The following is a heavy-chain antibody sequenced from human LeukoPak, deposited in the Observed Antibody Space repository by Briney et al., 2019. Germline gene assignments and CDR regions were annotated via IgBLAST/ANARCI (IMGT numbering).Heavy chain of an antibody. CDR1: GFTFSAYW. Sequence: GGSLRLSCAASGFTFSAYWMSWVRQAPGKGLEWVANIKQDGSEKYYVDSVKGRFTISRDNSKNTLYLQMNSLRVEDTAVYYCARVGYDSSGYSRGEVENYFYYPIDVWGQGTTVTVSS. CDR2: IKQDGSEK. CDR3: ARVGYDSSGYSRGEVENYFYYPIDV. V-gene: IGHV3-7*02. J-gene: IGHJ6*02. D-gene: IGHD3-22*01.